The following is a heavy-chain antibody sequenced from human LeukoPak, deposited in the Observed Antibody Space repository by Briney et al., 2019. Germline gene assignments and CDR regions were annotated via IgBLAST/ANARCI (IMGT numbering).Heavy chain of an antibody. V-gene: IGHV3-74*01. D-gene: IGHD3-10*01. CDR2: IRGDGYDT. CDR1: GFTFSSYG. CDR3: ASDRVLGSGSLDN. Sequence: GRSLRLSCAASGFTFSSYGMHWVRQAPGKGLVWVSRIRGDGYDTNYADSVKGRFTISRDNAKNTLYLQMNSLRAEDTAVYYCASDRVLGSGSLDNWGQGTLVTVSS. J-gene: IGHJ4*02.